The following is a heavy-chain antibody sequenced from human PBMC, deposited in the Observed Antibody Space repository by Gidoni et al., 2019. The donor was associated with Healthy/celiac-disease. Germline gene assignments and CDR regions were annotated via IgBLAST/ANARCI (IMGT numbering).Heavy chain of an antibody. CDR3: ARQDRMATGRDYFDY. CDR1: GYSFTSYW. D-gene: IGHD5-12*01. Sequence: EVQLVQSGAEVKKPGESLKISCKGSGYSFTSYWIGWVRQMPGKGLEWIGISYPGYSDTRYSPSFQGQVTISADKSISTAYLQWSSLKASDTAMYYCARQDRMATGRDYFDYWGQGTLVTVSS. V-gene: IGHV5-51*01. J-gene: IGHJ4*02. CDR2: SYPGYSDT.